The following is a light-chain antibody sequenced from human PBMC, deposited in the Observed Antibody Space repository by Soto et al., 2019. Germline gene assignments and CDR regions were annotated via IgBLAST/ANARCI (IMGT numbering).Light chain of an antibody. J-gene: IGKJ5*01. CDR3: QQYNSWTTIT. Sequence: EIVMTQSPATLFVSPGERATLSCRASQSISSKLGWYQQRPGQAPRLLIYGASTRATGIPARFSGSGSGTEFTLTISSLQSEDSAVYYCQQYNSWTTITFGQGTRLEIK. CDR1: QSISSK. CDR2: GAS. V-gene: IGKV3-15*01.